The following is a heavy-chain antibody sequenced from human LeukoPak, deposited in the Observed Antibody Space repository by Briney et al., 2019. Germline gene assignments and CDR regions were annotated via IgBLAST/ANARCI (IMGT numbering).Heavy chain of an antibody. V-gene: IGHV3-66*01. CDR1: GFTFSSYA. CDR2: IYSGGST. J-gene: IGHJ3*02. D-gene: IGHD2-21*01. Sequence: GGSLRLSCAASGFTFSSYAMSWVRQAPGKGLEWVSVIYSGGSTYYADSVKGRFTISRDNSKNTLYLQMNSLRAEDTAVYYCARSTEAAFDIWGQGTMVTVS. CDR3: ARSTEAAFDI.